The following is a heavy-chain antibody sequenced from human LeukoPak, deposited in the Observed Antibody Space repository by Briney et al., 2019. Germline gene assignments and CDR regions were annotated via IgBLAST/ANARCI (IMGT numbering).Heavy chain of an antibody. CDR3: ATGSHRMGYFDY. CDR1: GGTFSSYA. V-gene: IGHV1-69*01. CDR2: IIPIFGTA. D-gene: IGHD1-26*01. Sequence: ASVKVSCKASGGTFSSYAISWVRQAPGQGLEWMGGIIPIFGTANYAQKFQGRVTITADESTCTAYMELSSLRSEDTAVYYCATGSHRMGYFDYWGQGTLVTVSS. J-gene: IGHJ4*02.